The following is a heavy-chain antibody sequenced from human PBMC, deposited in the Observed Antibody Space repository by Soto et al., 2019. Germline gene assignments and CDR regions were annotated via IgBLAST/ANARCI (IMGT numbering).Heavy chain of an antibody. D-gene: IGHD6-13*01. CDR1: GFTFSSYA. CDR3: ARDEGAYSSSWSFDY. J-gene: IGHJ4*02. CDR2: ISYDGSNK. Sequence: GGSLRLSCAASGFTFSSYAMHWVRQAPGKGLEWVAVISYDGSNKYYADSVKGRFTISRDNSKNTLYLQMNSLRAEDTAVYYCARDEGAYSSSWSFDYWGQGTLVTVSS. V-gene: IGHV3-30-3*01.